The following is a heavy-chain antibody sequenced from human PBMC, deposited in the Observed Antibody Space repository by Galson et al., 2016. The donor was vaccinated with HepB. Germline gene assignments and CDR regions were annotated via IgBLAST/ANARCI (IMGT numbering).Heavy chain of an antibody. D-gene: IGHD1-26*01. J-gene: IGHJ4*02. CDR1: DFTFSSYG. Sequence: SLRLSCAASDFTFSSYGMHWVRQAPGKGLEWLALIWNDGTKKDYSDSLKGRFTISRDNSNNIIYLDMNNLRAEDTAVYYCAKGGGSYYRGTDGIIDNWGQGTLVTVSS. V-gene: IGHV3-33*06. CDR2: IWNDGTKK. CDR3: AKGGGSYYRGTDGIIDN.